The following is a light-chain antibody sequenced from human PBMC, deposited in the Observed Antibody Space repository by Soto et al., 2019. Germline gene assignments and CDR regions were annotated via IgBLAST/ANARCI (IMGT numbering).Light chain of an antibody. J-gene: IGLJ1*01. CDR1: SSDVGTDPY. Sequence: QSALTQPASVSGSPGQSITIACTGTSSDVGTDPYVSWYQQYPGEAPKLMIYDVSNPPSGISNRFSGSKSGNTASLTISGLQDEDEADYYCCSYTSSGTYVFGTGTKLTVL. CDR3: CSYTSSGTYV. CDR2: DVS. V-gene: IGLV2-14*03.